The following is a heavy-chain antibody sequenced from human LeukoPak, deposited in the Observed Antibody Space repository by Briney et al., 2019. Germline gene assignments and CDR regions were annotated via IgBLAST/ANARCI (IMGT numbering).Heavy chain of an antibody. CDR2: INNSGSTL. D-gene: IGHD3-10*01. CDR1: GFAFSDFY. CDR3: ARDALRSYDY. V-gene: IGHV3-11*01. Sequence: GGPLRLSCAASGFAFSDFYMFWIRQAPGKGLEWISYINNSGSTLYYADSLKGRFTMSRDTDKNILYLQMNSLRADDTAVYYCARDALRSYDYWGQGTLVTVSS. J-gene: IGHJ4*02.